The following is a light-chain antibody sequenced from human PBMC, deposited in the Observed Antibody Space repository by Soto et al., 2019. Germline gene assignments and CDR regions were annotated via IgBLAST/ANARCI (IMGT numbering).Light chain of an antibody. J-gene: IGKJ1*01. Sequence: DIQMTQSPSTLPSFVGDRVTITCRASQNIANWLAWYRQKPGTAPELLIYHASTLVSGVTSRFTGSGSGTEFTLAISGLQPDDFATYFCHQYATYSFGQGTKVEIQ. V-gene: IGKV1-5*01. CDR1: QNIANW. CDR2: HAS. CDR3: HQYATYS.